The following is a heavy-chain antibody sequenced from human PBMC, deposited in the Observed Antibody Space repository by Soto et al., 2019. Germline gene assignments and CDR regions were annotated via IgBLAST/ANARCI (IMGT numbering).Heavy chain of an antibody. CDR1: GYSFTTYG. J-gene: IGHJ6*02. Sequence: QVQLVQSGGEVKKPGASVKVSCKTSGYSFTTYGISWVRQAPGQGLEWMGWISAYNGNTNYAQKLQGRVTMTTDTPTSTAYIALRSLRSAAPAVYYCAREAPAPYYSYVMDVSRPGSTVTVSS. CDR3: AREAPAPYYSYVMDV. CDR2: ISAYNGNT. D-gene: IGHD6-6*01. V-gene: IGHV1-18*01.